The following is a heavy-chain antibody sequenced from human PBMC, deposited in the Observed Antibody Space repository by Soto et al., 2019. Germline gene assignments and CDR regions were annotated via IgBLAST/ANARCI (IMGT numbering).Heavy chain of an antibody. CDR1: GFTFSSYA. CDR3: AKGTKVVVAAKSVGWFDP. D-gene: IGHD2-15*01. J-gene: IGHJ5*02. Sequence: EVQLLESGGGLVQPGGSLRLSCAASGFTFSSYAMSWVRQAPGKGLEWVSAISGSGGSTYYADSVKGRFTISRDNSKNTLYLQMNSLRAEETAVYYCAKGTKVVVAAKSVGWFDPWGQGTLVTVSS. V-gene: IGHV3-23*01. CDR2: ISGSGGST.